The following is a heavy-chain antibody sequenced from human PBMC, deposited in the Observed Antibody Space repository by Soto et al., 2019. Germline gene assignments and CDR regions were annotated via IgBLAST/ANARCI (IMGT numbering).Heavy chain of an antibody. CDR2: IYPGDSDT. J-gene: IGHJ5*02. Sequence: LKISCKGSGYSFTNYWIGWVRQMPGKGLEWMGIIYPGDSDTRYSPSFQGQVTISADRSIRTAYLQWSSLKASDTAIYYCVVQQKLPWVNAWGQGTLVTVSS. V-gene: IGHV5-51*01. CDR1: GYSFTNYW. D-gene: IGHD1-1*01. CDR3: VVQQKLPWVNA.